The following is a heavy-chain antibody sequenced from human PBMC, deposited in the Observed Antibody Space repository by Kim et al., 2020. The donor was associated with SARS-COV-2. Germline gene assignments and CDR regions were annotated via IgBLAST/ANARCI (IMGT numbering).Heavy chain of an antibody. CDR1: GFTFSSYS. Sequence: GGSLRLSCAASGFTFSSYSMNWVRQAPGKGLEWVSSISSSSSYIYYADSVKGRFTISRDNAKNSLYLQMNSLRAEDTAMYYCASACSSTSCYKRGSDYWGQGTLVADSP. D-gene: IGHD2-2*02. J-gene: IGHJ4*02. V-gene: IGHV3-21*01. CDR2: ISSSSSYI. CDR3: ASACSSTSCYKRGSDY.